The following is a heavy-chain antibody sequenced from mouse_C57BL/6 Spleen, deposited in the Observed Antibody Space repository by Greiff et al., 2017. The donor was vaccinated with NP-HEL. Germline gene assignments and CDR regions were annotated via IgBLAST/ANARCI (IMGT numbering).Heavy chain of an antibody. J-gene: IGHJ1*03. CDR2: ISDGGSYT. D-gene: IGHD1-1*01. V-gene: IGHV5-4*01. Sequence: EVKLMESGGGLVKPGGSLKLSCAASGFTFSSYAMSWVRQTPEKRLEWVATISDGGSYTYYPDNVKGRFTISRDNAKNNLYLQMSHLKSEDTAMYYCARDPGSSFYWYFDVWGTGTTVTVSS. CDR1: GFTFSSYA. CDR3: ARDPGSSFYWYFDV.